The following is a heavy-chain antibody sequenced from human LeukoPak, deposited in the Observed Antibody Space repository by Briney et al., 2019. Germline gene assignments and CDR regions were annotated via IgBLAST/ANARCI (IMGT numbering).Heavy chain of an antibody. V-gene: IGHV3-20*04. CDR1: GFTFSSYE. J-gene: IGHJ6*03. CDR2: INWNGGST. D-gene: IGHD4-11*01. CDR3: AREMTRNYYYMDV. Sequence: GGSLRLSCAASGFTFSSYEMNWVRQAPGKGLEWVSGINWNGGSTGYADSVKGRFTISRDNAKNSLYLQMNSLRAEDTALYYCAREMTRNYYYMDVWGKGTTVTVSS.